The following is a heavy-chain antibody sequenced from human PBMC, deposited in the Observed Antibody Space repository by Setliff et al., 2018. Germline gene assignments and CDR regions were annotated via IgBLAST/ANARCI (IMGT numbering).Heavy chain of an antibody. V-gene: IGHV1-69*05. J-gene: IGHJ6*03. CDR2: IIPNFGTT. D-gene: IGHD2-2*01. Sequence: SVKVSCKASGDSFNNYAISWVRQAPGQGLEWMGGIIPNFGTTSYAQKFQGRVTITTDESTNTAYMELSSLRSDDTAVFYCAREVVVVKSAINYYYYMDVWGKGTTVTVSS. CDR3: AREVVVVKSAINYYYYMDV. CDR1: GDSFNNYA.